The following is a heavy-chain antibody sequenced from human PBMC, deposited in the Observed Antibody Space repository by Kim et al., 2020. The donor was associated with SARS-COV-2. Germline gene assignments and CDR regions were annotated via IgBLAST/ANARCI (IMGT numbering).Heavy chain of an antibody. J-gene: IGHJ4*02. V-gene: IGHV3-74*01. Sequence: GGSLRLSCAASGFTFSSYWMHWVRQAPGKGLVWVSRINSDGSSTSYADSVKGRFTISRDNAKNTLYLQMNSLRAEDTAVYYCARPARIITYCGGDCYPDYWGQGTLVTVSS. CDR1: GFTFSSYW. CDR2: INSDGSST. CDR3: ARPARIITYCGGDCYPDY. D-gene: IGHD2-21*02.